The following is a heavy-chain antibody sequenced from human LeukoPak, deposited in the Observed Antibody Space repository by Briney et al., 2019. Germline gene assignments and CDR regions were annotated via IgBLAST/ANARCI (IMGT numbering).Heavy chain of an antibody. D-gene: IGHD6-19*01. Sequence: GGSLRLSCAASEFSVSSNYMTWVRQAPGKGLEWVSVIHSDGTTYYADSVRGRFTISTDNFKNSLLLQMNSMGADDTAVYYCVREGTPGRQFFDLWGRGTLVTVSS. V-gene: IGHV3-53*01. CDR3: VREGTPGRQFFDL. J-gene: IGHJ2*01. CDR2: IHSDGTT. CDR1: EFSVSSNY.